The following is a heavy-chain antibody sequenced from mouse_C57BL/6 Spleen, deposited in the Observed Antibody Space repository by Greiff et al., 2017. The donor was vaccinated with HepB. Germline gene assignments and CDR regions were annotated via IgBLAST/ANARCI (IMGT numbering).Heavy chain of an antibody. CDR2: INPNNGGT. J-gene: IGHJ2*01. CDR3: AREGL. V-gene: IGHV1-26*01. Sequence: VQLQQSGPELVKPGASVKISCKASGYTFTDYYMNWVTQSHGKSLEWIGDINPNNGGTSYNQKFKGKATLTVDKSSSTAYMELRSLTSEDSAVYYCAREGLWGQGTTLTVSS. D-gene: IGHD3-1*01. CDR1: GYTFTDYY.